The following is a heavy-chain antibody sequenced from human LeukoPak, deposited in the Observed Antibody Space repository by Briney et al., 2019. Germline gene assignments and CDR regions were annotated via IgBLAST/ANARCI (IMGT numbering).Heavy chain of an antibody. CDR1: GGSISGYY. V-gene: IGHV4-59*01. J-gene: IGHJ5*02. CDR2: IYSSGST. CDR3: ARDLVRGRPGWFDP. D-gene: IGHD3-10*01. Sequence: SETLSLTCTVTGGSISGYYWSWIRQPPGKGLEWIGYIYSSGSTNYNPSLTSRVSISVDTSNNRFSLRLTSVTAADTAVYYCARDLVRGRPGWFDPWGQGTLVTVSS.